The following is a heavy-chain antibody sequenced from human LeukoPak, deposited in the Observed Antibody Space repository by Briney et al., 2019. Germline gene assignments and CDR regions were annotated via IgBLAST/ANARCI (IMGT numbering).Heavy chain of an antibody. D-gene: IGHD3-10*01. Sequence: SETLSLTCTVSGGSISSSSYYWGWIRQPPGKGLEWIGSIYYSGSTYYNPSLKSRVTISVDTPKNQFSLKLSSVTPADTAVYYCARGRRITMVRGDRDAFDIWGQGTMVTVSS. V-gene: IGHV4-39*07. CDR3: ARGRRITMVRGDRDAFDI. J-gene: IGHJ3*02. CDR1: GGSISSSSYY. CDR2: IYYSGST.